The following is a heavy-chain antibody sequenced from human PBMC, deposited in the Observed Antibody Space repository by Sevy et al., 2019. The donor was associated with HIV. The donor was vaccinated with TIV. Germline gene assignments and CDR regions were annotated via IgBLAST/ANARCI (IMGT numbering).Heavy chain of an antibody. CDR3: ARPYGSGSWEAFDI. CDR1: GFNFDSYT. J-gene: IGHJ3*02. D-gene: IGHD3-10*01. CDR2: ISGSSNYI. Sequence: GGSLRLSCAASGFNFDSYTMNWVRQAPGQGLEWVSSISGSSNYIYYADSLKGRFTISRDNAKNSLYLQMNSLRAEDTAVYYCARPYGSGSWEAFDIWGQGTMVTVSS. V-gene: IGHV3-21*01.